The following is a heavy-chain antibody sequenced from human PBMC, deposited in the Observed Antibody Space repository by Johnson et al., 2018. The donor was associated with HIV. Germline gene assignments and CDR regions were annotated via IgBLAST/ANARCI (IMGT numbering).Heavy chain of an antibody. J-gene: IGHJ3*02. Sequence: VQLVESGGGLVKPEGSLRVSCAASGFTFSNAWMSWVRQAPGKGLEWVGRIKSKIDGGTTDYAAPVKGRFSISRDDSKNTLYLQMNSLRAEDTALYYCAKDNDVLQQLVVGSGDAFDIWGQGTMVTVSS. CDR1: GFTFSNAW. CDR2: IKSKIDGGTT. D-gene: IGHD6-13*01. V-gene: IGHV3-15*05. CDR3: AKDNDVLQQLVVGSGDAFDI.